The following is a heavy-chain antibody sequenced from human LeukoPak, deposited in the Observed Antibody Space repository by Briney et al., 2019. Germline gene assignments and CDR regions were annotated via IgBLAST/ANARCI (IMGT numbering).Heavy chain of an antibody. V-gene: IGHV4-30-4*08. CDR1: GGSISSGDYY. Sequence: SQTLSLTCTVSGGSISSGDYYWSWIRQPPGKGLEWIGYIYYSGSTYYNPSPKSRGTLSVDTSKNQFSLKLSSVTAADTAAYALARIGYCCGGRCYSNWFDPRGQGTLVTVSS. CDR3: ARIGYCCGGRCYSNWFDP. D-gene: IGHD2-15*01. CDR2: IYYSGST. J-gene: IGHJ5*02.